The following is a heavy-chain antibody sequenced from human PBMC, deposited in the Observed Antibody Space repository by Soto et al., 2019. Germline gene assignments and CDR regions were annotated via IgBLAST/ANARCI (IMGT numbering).Heavy chain of an antibody. CDR2: INAGNGNT. D-gene: IGHD6-19*01. Sequence: QVRLVQSGAEEKKPGASVKVSCKASGYTFTSYAMHWWRQAPGQRLEGMGWINAGNGNTKYSQKFQGRVTITRDISVSTAYMELSSLRSEDTAVYYCEIDTGGGCVDWGQGTLVTVSS. J-gene: IGHJ4*02. CDR3: EIDTGGGCVD. V-gene: IGHV1-3*05. CDR1: GYTFTSYA.